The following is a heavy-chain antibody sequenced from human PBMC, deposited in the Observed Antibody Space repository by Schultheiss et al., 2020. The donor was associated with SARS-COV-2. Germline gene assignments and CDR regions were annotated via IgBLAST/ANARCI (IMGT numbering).Heavy chain of an antibody. D-gene: IGHD5-18*01. CDR1: GNSISNYN. CDR2: IYYSGST. V-gene: IGHV4-59*12. Sequence: SETLSLTCSVSGNSISNYNWTWVRQPPGMGLEWIGYIYYSGSTNYNPSLKSRVTISVDTSKNQFSLKLSSVTAADTAVYYCAVHVDVAMADDYWGQGTLVTVSS. J-gene: IGHJ4*02. CDR3: AVHVDVAMADDY.